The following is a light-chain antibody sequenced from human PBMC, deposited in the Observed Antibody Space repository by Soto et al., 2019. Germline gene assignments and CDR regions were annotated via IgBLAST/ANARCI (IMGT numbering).Light chain of an antibody. J-gene: IGLJ1*01. CDR2: EVT. CDR3: DSYTSSRAYV. Sequence: QSVLTQPPSASGSLGQSVTISCTGTRSDVGGYEYVSWYQQHPGKAPKLMIYEVTKRPSGVPDRFSGSKSGNTASLTVSGLQAEDEADYYCDSYTSSRAYVFGIGTKV. V-gene: IGLV2-8*01. CDR1: RSDVGGYEY.